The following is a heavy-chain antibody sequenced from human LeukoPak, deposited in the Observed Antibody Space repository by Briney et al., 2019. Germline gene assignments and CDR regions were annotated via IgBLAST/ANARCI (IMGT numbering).Heavy chain of an antibody. J-gene: IGHJ4*02. CDR3: ARESIDSGSYYSQDY. V-gene: IGHV1-2*06. CDR1: GYTFTGYY. D-gene: IGHD1-26*01. Sequence: GASVKVSCKASGYTFTGYYMHWVRQAPGQGLEWMGRINPNSGGTNYAQKFQGRVTMTRDTSISTAYMELSRLRSDDTAVYYCARESIDSGSYYSQDYWGQGTQVTVSS. CDR2: INPNSGGT.